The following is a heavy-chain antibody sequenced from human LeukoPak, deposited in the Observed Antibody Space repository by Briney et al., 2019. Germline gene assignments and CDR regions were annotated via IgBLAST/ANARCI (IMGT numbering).Heavy chain of an antibody. J-gene: IGHJ4*02. D-gene: IGHD3-10*01. CDR3: ASRGVRGVIRY. V-gene: IGHV3-66*01. Sequence: PGGSLRLSCAASGFTFSSYSMNWVRQAPGKGLEWVSVIYSGGSTSYADSVKGRFTISRDNSRNTVSLQMNTLRAEDTAVYYCASRGVRGVIRYWGQGTLVTVSS. CDR2: IYSGGST. CDR1: GFTFSSYS.